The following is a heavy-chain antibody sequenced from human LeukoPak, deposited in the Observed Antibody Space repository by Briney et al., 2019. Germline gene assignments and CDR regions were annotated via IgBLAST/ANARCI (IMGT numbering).Heavy chain of an antibody. CDR2: IYYSGST. J-gene: IGHJ3*02. CDR3: ARGYRRPSSGWSRGAFDI. CDR1: GGSIRSSSYY. V-gene: IGHV4-39*01. D-gene: IGHD6-19*01. Sequence: ETLSLTCTVSGGSIRSSSYYWGWIRQPPGKGLEWIGSIYYSGSTYYNASLKSRGTISVDTSKNQFSLKLNSVTAADTAVYYCARGYRRPSSGWSRGAFDIWGQGTMVTVSS.